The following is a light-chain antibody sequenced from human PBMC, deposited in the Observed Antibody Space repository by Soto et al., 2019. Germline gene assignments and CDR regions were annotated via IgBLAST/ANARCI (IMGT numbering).Light chain of an antibody. CDR3: MQGTHWPIT. Sequence: DVVMTQSPLSLPVTLGQPASISCRSSQSLVYSDRNTYLNWFQQRPGRSPRRLIYKVSNRDSGVPARFSGSGSGTDFALKISRVEAEDVGVYYCMQGTHWPITFGQGTRLEIK. V-gene: IGKV2-30*01. J-gene: IGKJ5*01. CDR1: QSLVYSDRNTY. CDR2: KVS.